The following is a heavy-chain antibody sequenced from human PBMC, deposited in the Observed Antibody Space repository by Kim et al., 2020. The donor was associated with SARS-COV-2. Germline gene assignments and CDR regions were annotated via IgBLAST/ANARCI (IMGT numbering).Heavy chain of an antibody. Sequence: ASVKVSCKASGYAFTDYYMHWVRQAPGLGLEWMGWINPKSGDTDYAQKFRGRVTMTRDTSISTIYMELNRLTSDDTAVYYCARDDSESPWNALVIWGQGTMVTASS. CDR3: ARDDSESPWNALVI. CDR2: INPKSGDT. V-gene: IGHV1-2*02. CDR1: GYAFTDYY. J-gene: IGHJ3*02. D-gene: IGHD1-26*01.